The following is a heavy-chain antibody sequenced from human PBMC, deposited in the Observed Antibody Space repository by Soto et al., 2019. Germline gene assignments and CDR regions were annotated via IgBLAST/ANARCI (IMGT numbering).Heavy chain of an antibody. V-gene: IGHV4-39*01. CDR2: VYYSGST. CDR3: ARHQYYYDSSGYTLDY. D-gene: IGHD3-22*01. Sequence: XGTLSLTCTVSGGSISSSTYYWGWIRQPPGKGLEWIGSVYYSGSTYYNPSLKSRVTISVDTSNNQFSLKLNSVTAADTAVYYCARHQYYYDSSGYTLDYWGQGTLVTVSS. CDR1: GGSISSSTYY. J-gene: IGHJ4*02.